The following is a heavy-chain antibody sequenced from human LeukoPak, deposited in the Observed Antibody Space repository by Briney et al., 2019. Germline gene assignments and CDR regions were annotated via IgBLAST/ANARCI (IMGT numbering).Heavy chain of an antibody. V-gene: IGHV1-18*01. Sequence: GASVKVSCKASGYTFTSYGISWVRQAPGQGLEWMGWISAYNGNTNYAQKLQGRVTMTTDTSTSTAYMELRSLRSEDTAVYYCARGPGANYYGSGSLADYWGQGTLVTVSS. CDR2: ISAYNGNT. D-gene: IGHD3-10*01. CDR3: ARGPGANYYGSGSLADY. CDR1: GYTFTSYG. J-gene: IGHJ4*02.